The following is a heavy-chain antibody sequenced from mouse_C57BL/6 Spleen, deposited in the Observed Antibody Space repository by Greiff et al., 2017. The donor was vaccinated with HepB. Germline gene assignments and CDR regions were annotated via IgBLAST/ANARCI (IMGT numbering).Heavy chain of an antibody. CDR1: GFTFSSYA. V-gene: IGHV5-4*01. CDR3: AIVDYDYFDY. D-gene: IGHD2-4*01. Sequence: EVQLVESGGGLVKPGGSLKLSCAASGFTFSSYAMSWVRQTPEKRLEWVATISDGGSYTYYPDNVKGRFTISRDNAKNNLYLQMSHLTSEDTAMYYCAIVDYDYFDYWGQGTTLTVSS. CDR2: ISDGGSYT. J-gene: IGHJ2*01.